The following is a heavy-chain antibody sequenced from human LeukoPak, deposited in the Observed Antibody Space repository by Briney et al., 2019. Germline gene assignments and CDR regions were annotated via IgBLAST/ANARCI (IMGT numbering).Heavy chain of an antibody. V-gene: IGHV3-49*03. Sequence: GGSLSLSGSASGCTVGDYGRGWIRQAPGKGLEWVGVIRSKAYGGKTAYVASVKGRLTISSDDPKSIANLQMNSLKTEDTAVYYGTRVGSIFQPFDYWGQGTLSTVSS. D-gene: IGHD2/OR15-2a*01. CDR3: TRVGSIFQPFDY. CDR2: IRSKAYGGKT. J-gene: IGHJ4*02. CDR1: GCTVGDYG.